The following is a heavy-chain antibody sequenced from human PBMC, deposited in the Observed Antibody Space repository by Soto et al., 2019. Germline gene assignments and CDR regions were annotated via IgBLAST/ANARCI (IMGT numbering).Heavy chain of an antibody. CDR2: MNPNSGNT. V-gene: IGHV1-8*01. J-gene: IGHJ6*02. CDR3: ACGRCTGRLCYYYYCMDV. CDR1: GYTFTSYD. D-gene: IGHD2-8*01. Sequence: GASVKVSCKASGYTFTSYDINWVRQATGQGLEWMGWMNPNSGNTGYAQKFQGRVTMTRNTSISTAYMELSSLRSEDTAVYYCACGRCTGRLCYYYYCMDVWGQGTTVTVSS.